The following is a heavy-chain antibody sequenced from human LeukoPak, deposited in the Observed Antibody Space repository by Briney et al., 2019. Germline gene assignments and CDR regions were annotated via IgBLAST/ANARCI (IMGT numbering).Heavy chain of an antibody. CDR2: IYHSGST. V-gene: IGHV4-30-2*01. Sequence: SETLSLTCTVSGGSISSGGYYWSWIRQPPGKGLEWIGYIYHSGSTYYNPSLKSRVIISVDRSKNQFSLKLSSVTAADTAVYYCARGRGYCSSTSCYFFDYWGQGTLVTVSS. D-gene: IGHD2-2*01. J-gene: IGHJ4*02. CDR3: ARGRGYCSSTSCYFFDY. CDR1: GGSISSGGYY.